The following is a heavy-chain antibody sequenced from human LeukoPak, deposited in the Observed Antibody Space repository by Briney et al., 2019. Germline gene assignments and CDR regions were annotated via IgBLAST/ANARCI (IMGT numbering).Heavy chain of an antibody. D-gene: IGHD4-17*01. CDR2: FDPEDGET. CDR3: ATVWSSTVTTKFEFDY. CDR1: GYTLTELS. J-gene: IGHJ4*02. Sequence: ASVKVSCKVSGYTLTELSMHWVRQAPGKGLEWMGGFDPEDGETIYAQKFQGRVTMTEDTSTDTAYMELSSLRSEDTAVYYCATVWSSTVTTKFEFDYWGQGTLVTVSS. V-gene: IGHV1-24*01.